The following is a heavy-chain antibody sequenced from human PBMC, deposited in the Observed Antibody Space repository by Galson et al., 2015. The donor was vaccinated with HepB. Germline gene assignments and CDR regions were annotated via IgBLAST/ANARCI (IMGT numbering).Heavy chain of an antibody. V-gene: IGHV1-8*01. CDR3: ARGFDYDFWSGSWFTSKDRLWFDP. J-gene: IGHJ5*02. D-gene: IGHD3-3*01. Sequence: SVKVSCKASGYTFTSYDINWVRQATGQGLEWMGWMNPNSGNTGYAQKFQGRVTMTRNTSISTAYMELSSLRSEDTAVYYCARGFDYDFWSGSWFTSKDRLWFDPWGQGTLVTVSS. CDR1: GYTFTSYD. CDR2: MNPNSGNT.